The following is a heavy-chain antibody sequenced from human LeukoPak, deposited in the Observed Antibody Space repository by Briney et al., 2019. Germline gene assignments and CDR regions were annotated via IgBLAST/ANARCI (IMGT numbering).Heavy chain of an antibody. CDR1: GYSISSGYY. Sequence: SETLSLTCTVSGYSISSGYYWGWIRQSPGKGLEWIGSFYHGENTYYNPSLKSRVTISVDTSKNQFSLKLSSVTAADTAVYYCARSPDYGDYFDYWGQGTLVTVSS. J-gene: IGHJ4*02. D-gene: IGHD4-17*01. CDR3: ARSPDYGDYFDY. V-gene: IGHV4-38-2*02. CDR2: FYHGENT.